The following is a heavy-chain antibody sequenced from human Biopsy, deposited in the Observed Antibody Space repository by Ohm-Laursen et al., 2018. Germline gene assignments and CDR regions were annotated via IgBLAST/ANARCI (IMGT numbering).Heavy chain of an antibody. CDR1: GGSISDDY. Sequence: GTLSLTCTVSGGSISDDYWNWIRQPPGKGLQVIGYISSGGRAKYNPSLKSRLTISLDTSKNQLSLRLSSVTAADPAIYYCARERQFRFLEGAFDYWGQGILVTVSS. J-gene: IGHJ4*02. CDR2: ISSGGRA. CDR3: ARERQFRFLEGAFDY. V-gene: IGHV4-59*01. D-gene: IGHD3-3*01.